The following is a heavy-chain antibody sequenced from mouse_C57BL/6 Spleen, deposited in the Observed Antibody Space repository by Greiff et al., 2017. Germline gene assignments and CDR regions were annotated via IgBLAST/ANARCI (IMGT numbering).Heavy chain of an antibody. CDR2: IYPGDGDT. Sequence: VQLQQSGAELVKPGASVKISCKASGYAFSSYWMTWVKQRPGKGLEWIGQIYPGDGDTNYNGKFKGKATLTADKSSSTAYMQLSSLTSEDSAVYFCAREGVSRGYFDVWGTGTTVTVSS. V-gene: IGHV1-80*01. J-gene: IGHJ1*03. CDR1: GYAFSSYW. CDR3: AREGVSRGYFDV.